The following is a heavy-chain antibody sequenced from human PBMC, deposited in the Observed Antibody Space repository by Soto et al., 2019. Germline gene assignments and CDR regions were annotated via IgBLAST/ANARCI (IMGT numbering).Heavy chain of an antibody. D-gene: IGHD3-10*01. J-gene: IGHJ3*02. Sequence: QVQLEQSGAEVKKPGSSVKVSCKASGGTLSDHGVAWLRQAPGQGLEWMGGTIPVFNTAKYAQKFQGRVTVTADKFTNIAYMELSSLRSEDTACYFCARGVYGSGNYYTGPSAFDIGGQGTMVIVSS. CDR1: GGTLSDHG. CDR2: TIPVFNTA. CDR3: ARGVYGSGNYYTGPSAFDI. V-gene: IGHV1-69*06.